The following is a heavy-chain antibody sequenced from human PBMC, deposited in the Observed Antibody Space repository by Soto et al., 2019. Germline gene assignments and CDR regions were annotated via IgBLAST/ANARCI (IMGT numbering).Heavy chain of an antibody. V-gene: IGHV3-30*03. J-gene: IGHJ6*02. D-gene: IGHD1-26*01. CDR1: GFTFSSYG. CDR3: ALVGAKIHYYGMDV. Sequence: GGSLRLSCAASGFTFSSYGMHWVRQAPGKGLEWVAVISYDGSNKYYADSVKGRFTISRDNSKNTLYLQMNSLRAEDTAVYYCALVGAKIHYYGMDVWGQGTTVTVSS. CDR2: ISYDGSNK.